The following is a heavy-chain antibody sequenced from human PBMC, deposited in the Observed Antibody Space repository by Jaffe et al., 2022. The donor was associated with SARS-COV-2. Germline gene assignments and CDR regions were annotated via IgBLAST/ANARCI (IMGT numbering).Heavy chain of an antibody. CDR2: ISFDGSNT. CDR1: GFTFSSYL. J-gene: IGHJ6*03. V-gene: IGHV3-30*04. CDR3: ARARGYCNGGRCYGHYYYMDV. D-gene: IGHD2-15*01. Sequence: QAQLVESGGSVVQPGRSLRLSCAASGFTFSSYLIHWVRQAPGKGLEWVAVISFDGSNTYYADSVKGRFTISRENSKNTFYLQMNSLRPEDTAVYYCARARGYCNGGRCYGHYYYMDVWGKGTTVTVSS.